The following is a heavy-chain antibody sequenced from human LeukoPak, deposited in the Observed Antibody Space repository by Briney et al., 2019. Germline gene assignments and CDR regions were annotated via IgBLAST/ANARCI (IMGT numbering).Heavy chain of an antibody. V-gene: IGHV4-4*07. D-gene: IGHD6-13*01. J-gene: IGHJ5*02. CDR3: ARDGPYSSSWYGPQPSNWFDP. CDR1: GGSISSYY. CDR2: IYTSGST. Sequence: PSETLSLTCTVSGGSISSYYWSWIRQPAGKGLEWIGRIYTSGSTNYKPSLKSRVTMSVDTSKNQFSLKLSSVTAADTAVYYCARDGPYSSSWYGPQPSNWFDPWGQGTLVTVSS.